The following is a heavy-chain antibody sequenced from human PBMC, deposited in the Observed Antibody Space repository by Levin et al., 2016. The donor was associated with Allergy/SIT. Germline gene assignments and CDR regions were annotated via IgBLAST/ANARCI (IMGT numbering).Heavy chain of an antibody. CDR2: INTNGGNT. CDR3: ARFYIPSVNHHYFGMDA. CDR1: GFTFDYYA. D-gene: IGHD2-21*01. Sequence: GESLKISCSASGFTFDYYAMHWVRQAPGRGLEYVSGINTNGGNTYYADSVKGRFTISRDNANNSLHLQMNSLSAEDTGVYFCARFYIPSVNHHYFGMDAWGQGTTVTVSS. J-gene: IGHJ6*02. V-gene: IGHV3-64*04.